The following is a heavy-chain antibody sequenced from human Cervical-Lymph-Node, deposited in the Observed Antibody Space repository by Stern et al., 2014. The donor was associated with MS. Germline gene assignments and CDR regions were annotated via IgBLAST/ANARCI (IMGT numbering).Heavy chain of an antibody. Sequence: QVTLRESGPTLVKPTQTLTLTCTFSGFSLTTPGVGVGWIRQPPGKALEWLAILYLDDDKRYSPSLTSRLTITKDTSKNQVVLTLTNIDPVDTATYYCARRRSAITGAPPPNYFDPWGQGTLVAVSS. CDR2: LYLDDDK. CDR3: ARRRSAITGAPPPNYFDP. J-gene: IGHJ5*02. CDR1: GFSLTTPGVG. V-gene: IGHV2-5*02. D-gene: IGHD1-20*01.